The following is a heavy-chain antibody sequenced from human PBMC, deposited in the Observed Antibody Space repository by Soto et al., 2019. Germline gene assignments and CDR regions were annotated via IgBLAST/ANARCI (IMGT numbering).Heavy chain of an antibody. J-gene: IGHJ4*02. D-gene: IGHD3-22*01. CDR2: ISYTGANT. Sequence: HVQLVESGGGVVQPGRSLRLSCVASGFTFGRYAMHWVRQFPGRGLEWVAVISYTGANTYYVGSVRGRFTISRDNSKNTLYLQMNSLRAEDTAMYYCAKHIADSGYFYVEGADHWGQGTLVTVSS. V-gene: IGHV3-30*18. CDR1: GFTFGRYA. CDR3: AKHIADSGYFYVEGADH.